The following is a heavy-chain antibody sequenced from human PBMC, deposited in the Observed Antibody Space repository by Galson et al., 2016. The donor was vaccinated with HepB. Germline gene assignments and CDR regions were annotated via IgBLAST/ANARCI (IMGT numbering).Heavy chain of an antibody. V-gene: IGHV3-33*07. Sequence: SLRLSCAASGFTFSQYGMYWVRQAPGKGLEWVAAINKDESKKYYGDSVKGRFTISRDNSRNTLYLQLDSLRAEDAAMNYCARNNKNCGAARYSAQDYWGQGTLV. CDR2: INKDESKK. D-gene: IGHD1-7*01. CDR1: GFTFSQYG. CDR3: ARNNKNCGAARYSAQDY. J-gene: IGHJ4*02.